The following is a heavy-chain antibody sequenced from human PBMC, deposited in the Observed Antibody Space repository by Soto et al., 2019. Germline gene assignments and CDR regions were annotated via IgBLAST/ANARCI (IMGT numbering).Heavy chain of an antibody. CDR2: ISGSGGST. CDR1: GFTFSSYA. CDR3: AKPLRRSIAENDAFDI. D-gene: IGHD6-6*01. V-gene: IGHV3-23*01. Sequence: GGSLRLSCAASGFTFSSYAMSWVRQAPGKGLEWVSAISGSGGSTYYADSVKGRFTISRDNSKNMLYLQMNSLRAEDTAVYYCAKPLRRSIAENDAFDIWGQGTMVTVSS. J-gene: IGHJ3*02.